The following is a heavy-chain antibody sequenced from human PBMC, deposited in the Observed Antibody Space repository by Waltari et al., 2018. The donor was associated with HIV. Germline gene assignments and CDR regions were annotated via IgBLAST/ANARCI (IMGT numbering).Heavy chain of an antibody. J-gene: IGHJ6*02. Sequence: QLQLQESGPGLVKPSETLSLTCTVSGGSISSSSYYWGWIRQPPGKGLEWIGSIYYSGSTYYNPSLKSRVTISVDTSKNQFSLKLSSVTAADTAVYYCARHEGSCSSTSCRRWDYYYYYGMDVWGQGTTVTVSS. D-gene: IGHD2-2*01. V-gene: IGHV4-39*01. CDR1: GGSISSSSYY. CDR2: IYYSGST. CDR3: ARHEGSCSSTSCRRWDYYYYYGMDV.